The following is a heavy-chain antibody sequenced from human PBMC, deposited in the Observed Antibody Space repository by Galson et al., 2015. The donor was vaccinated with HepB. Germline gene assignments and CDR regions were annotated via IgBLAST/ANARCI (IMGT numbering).Heavy chain of an antibody. V-gene: IGHV3-30*03. CDR1: GFTFSSYG. CDR3: ARDTYYYGSSGYYADY. J-gene: IGHJ4*02. D-gene: IGHD3-22*01. Sequence: SLRLSCAASGFTFSSYGMHWVRQAPGKGLEWVAVISYDGSNKYYADSVKGRFTISRDNSKNTLYLQMNSLRAEDTAVYYCARDTYYYGSSGYYADYWGQGTLVTVSS. CDR2: ISYDGSNK.